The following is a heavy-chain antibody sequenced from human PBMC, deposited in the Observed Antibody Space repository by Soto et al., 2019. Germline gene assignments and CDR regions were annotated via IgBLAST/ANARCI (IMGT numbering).Heavy chain of an antibody. V-gene: IGHV4-30-4*01. CDR3: ARVVAATPGWFDP. D-gene: IGHD2-15*01. Sequence: QVQLQESGPGLVKPSQTLSLTCTVSGGSISSGDYYWSWIRQPPGKGLERIGYIYYRGSTYYNPSVKSRVTISVVTSKNQFSLKLSSVTAADTAVYYCARVVAATPGWFDPWGQGTLVTVSS. J-gene: IGHJ5*02. CDR1: GGSISSGDYY. CDR2: IYYRGST.